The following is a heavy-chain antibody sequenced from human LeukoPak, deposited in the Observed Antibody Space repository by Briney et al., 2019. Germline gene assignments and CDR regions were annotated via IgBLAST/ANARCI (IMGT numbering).Heavy chain of an antibody. CDR3: ARTYSPIVVVPAAMDYYYYYGTDV. CDR2: ISSSSSYI. V-gene: IGHV3-21*01. Sequence: PGGSLRLSCAASGFTFSSYSMNWVRQAPGKGLEWVSSISSSSSYIYYADSVKGRFTISRDNAKNSLYLQMNSLRAEDTAVYYCARTYSPIVVVPAAMDYYYYYGTDVWGQGTTVTVSS. CDR1: GFTFSSYS. J-gene: IGHJ6*02. D-gene: IGHD2-2*01.